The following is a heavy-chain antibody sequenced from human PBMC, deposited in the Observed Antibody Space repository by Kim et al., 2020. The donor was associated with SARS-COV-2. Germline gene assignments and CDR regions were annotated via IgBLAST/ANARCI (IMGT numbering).Heavy chain of an antibody. J-gene: IGHJ6*03. V-gene: IGHV4-34*01. CDR3: ARQYYDYIWGSYRQNYYYYYYMDV. CDR2: INHSGST. D-gene: IGHD3-16*02. Sequence: SETLSLTCAVYGGSFSGYYWSWIRQPPGKGLEWIGEINHSGSTNYNPSLKSRVTISVDTSKNQFSLKLSSVTAADTAVYYCARQYYDYIWGSYRQNYYYYYYMDVWGKGTTVTVSS. CDR1: GGSFSGYY.